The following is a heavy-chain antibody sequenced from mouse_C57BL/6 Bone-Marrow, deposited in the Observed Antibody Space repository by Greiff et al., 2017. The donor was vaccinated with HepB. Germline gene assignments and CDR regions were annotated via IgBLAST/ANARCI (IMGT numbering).Heavy chain of an antibody. CDR1: GFTFSSYA. CDR2: ISDGGSYT. CDR3: ARDEGLPYFDY. D-gene: IGHD2-4*01. J-gene: IGHJ2*01. Sequence: DVQLVESGGGLVKPGGSLKLSCAASGFTFSSYAMSWVRQTPEKRLEWVATISDGGSYTYYPDNVKGRFTISRDNAKNNLYLQMSHLKSEDTAMYYCARDEGLPYFDYWGQGTTLTVSS. V-gene: IGHV5-4*01.